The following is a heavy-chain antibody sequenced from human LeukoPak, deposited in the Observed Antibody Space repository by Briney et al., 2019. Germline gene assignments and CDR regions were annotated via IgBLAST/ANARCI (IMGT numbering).Heavy chain of an antibody. CDR2: IKEDGSEI. D-gene: IGHD3-10*01. V-gene: IGHV3-7*01. CDR1: GFTFSSYW. CDR3: ARSPDGVDN. Sequence: GGSLRLSCAAAGFTFSSYWMSWVRQAPGKGLEWVANIKEDGSEIFYLDSVKGRFTISRDNAKNSVYLQMNSLRAEDTAAYYCARSPDGVDNWGQGTLVTVSS. J-gene: IGHJ4*02.